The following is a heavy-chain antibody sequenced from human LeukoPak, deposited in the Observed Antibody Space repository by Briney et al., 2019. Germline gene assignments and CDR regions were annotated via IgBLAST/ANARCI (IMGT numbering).Heavy chain of an antibody. J-gene: IGHJ6*03. V-gene: IGHV3-23*01. CDR3: AKGRITIFGVVPAPDYYMDV. CDR1: GFTFSSYG. CDR2: ISGSGGST. D-gene: IGHD3-3*01. Sequence: GRSLRLSCAASGFTFSSYGMHWVRQAPGKGLEWVSAISGSGGSTYYADSVKGRFTISRDNSKNTLYLQMNSLRAEDTAVYYCAKGRITIFGVVPAPDYYMDVWGKGTTVTVSS.